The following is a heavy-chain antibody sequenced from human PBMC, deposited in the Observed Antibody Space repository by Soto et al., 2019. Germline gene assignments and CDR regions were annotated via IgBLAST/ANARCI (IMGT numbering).Heavy chain of an antibody. CDR2: INPSSGGT. Sequence: QVQLVQSGAEVKKPGASVKVSYKASGYPLTAKYLHWVRQAPGQGLEWMGWINPSSGGTKEAQKFRGRVTMTRDTSISAAYMELSRLTSDDTAVYYCAKGGSSWTEWFDPWGQGTLVTVSS. J-gene: IGHJ5*02. D-gene: IGHD6-13*01. CDR3: AKGGSSWTEWFDP. V-gene: IGHV1-2*02. CDR1: GYPLTAKY.